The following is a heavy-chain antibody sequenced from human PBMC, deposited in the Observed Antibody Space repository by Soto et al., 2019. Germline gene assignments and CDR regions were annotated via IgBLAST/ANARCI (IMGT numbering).Heavy chain of an antibody. J-gene: IGHJ4*02. CDR3: ARGLLEPPLKNFYFDY. V-gene: IGHV3-21*01. CDR2: ISSSSSYI. D-gene: IGHD2-21*01. CDR1: GFTFSSYS. Sequence: VQLVESGGGLVQPGGSLRLSCAASGFTFSSYSMNWVRQAPGKGLEWVSSISSSSSYIYYADSVKGRFTISRDNAKNSLYLQMNSLRAEDTAVYYGARGLLEPPLKNFYFDYWGQGTLVTVSS.